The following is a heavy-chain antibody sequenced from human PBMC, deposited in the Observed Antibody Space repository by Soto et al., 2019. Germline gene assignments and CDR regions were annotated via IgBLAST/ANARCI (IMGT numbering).Heavy chain of an antibody. V-gene: IGHV4-39*07. CDR3: ARERPDGSRLDP. CDR2: IYYSGST. J-gene: IGHJ5*02. CDR1: GGSISSSSYY. Sequence: SETLSLTCTVSGGSISSSSYYLGWIRQPPGKGLEWIGSIYYSGSTYYNPSLKSRVTISVDTSKNQFSLKLSSVTAADTAVYYCARERPDGSRLDPWGQGTLVTVSS. D-gene: IGHD6-13*01.